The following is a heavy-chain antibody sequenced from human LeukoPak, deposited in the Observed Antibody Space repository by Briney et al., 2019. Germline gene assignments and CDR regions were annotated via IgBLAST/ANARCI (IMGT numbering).Heavy chain of an antibody. CDR3: ARTKTNYYYYMDV. CDR2: IYHSGST. V-gene: IGHV4-38-2*02. J-gene: IGHJ6*03. D-gene: IGHD1-1*01. CDR1: GYSISSGYY. Sequence: SETLSHTCTVSGYSISSGYYWGWIRQPPGKGLEWIGSIYHSGSTYYNPSLKSRVTISVDTSKNQFSLKLSSVTAADTAVYYCARTKTNYYYYMDVWGKGTTVTVSS.